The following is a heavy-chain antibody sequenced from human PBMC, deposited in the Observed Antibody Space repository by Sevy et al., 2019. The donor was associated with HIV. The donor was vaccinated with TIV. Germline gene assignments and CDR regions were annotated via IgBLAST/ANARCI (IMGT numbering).Heavy chain of an antibody. CDR1: GYTFTGYY. D-gene: IGHD3-10*01. Sequence: ASVKVSCKASGYTFTGYYMHWVRQAPGQGLEWMGWIDPNSGGTNYSQKFQGRVTMSTDTSISTAYMELSRLRSDDTALYYCSRSVYGSRIYLNDYWGQGTLVTVSS. J-gene: IGHJ4*02. CDR3: SRSVYGSRIYLNDY. CDR2: IDPNSGGT. V-gene: IGHV1-2*02.